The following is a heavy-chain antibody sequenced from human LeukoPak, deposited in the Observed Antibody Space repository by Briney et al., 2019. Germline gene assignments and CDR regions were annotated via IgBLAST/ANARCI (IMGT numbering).Heavy chain of an antibody. D-gene: IGHD3-16*01. CDR2: ISTNSDIR. V-gene: IGHV1-18*01. Sequence: ASVKVSCKASGYTFTNYGISWVRQAPGQGLEWMGWISTNSDIRTYAQTLQGRFTMTTDTATTTAYMELNNLTFDDTAVYYCARDWAAMNNCFARWIQGSWVNV. J-gene: IGHJ5*02. CDR1: GYTFTNYG. CDR3: ARDWAAMNNCFAR.